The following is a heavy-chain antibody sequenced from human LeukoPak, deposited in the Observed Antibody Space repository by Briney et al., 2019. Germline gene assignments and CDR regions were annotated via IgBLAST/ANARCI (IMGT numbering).Heavy chain of an antibody. CDR3: AKGSYYDSSGSFYFDY. D-gene: IGHD3-22*01. CDR2: ISGSGGST. CDR1: GFTFSSYA. V-gene: IGHV3-23*01. J-gene: IGHJ4*02. Sequence: GGSLRLSCAASGFTFSSYAMSWVRQAPGKGLEWVSAISGSGGSTYYADSVKGRFTISRDNSKNTLYLQMNSLRAEDTAAYYCAKGSYYDSSGSFYFDYWGQGTLVTVSS.